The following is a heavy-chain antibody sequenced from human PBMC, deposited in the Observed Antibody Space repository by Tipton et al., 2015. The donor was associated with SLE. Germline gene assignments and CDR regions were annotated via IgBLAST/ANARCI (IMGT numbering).Heavy chain of an antibody. D-gene: IGHD1-1*01. J-gene: IGHJ4*02. V-gene: IGHV4-39*07. Sequence: TLSLTCTVSGGSISSSSDYWGWVRQPPGKGLGWIGSISHSGSTYYNPSPQSRVTISVDTSKNQFSLTLSSVTAADTDVYYCEREVWGTGRTDWGQGTLVTASS. CDR3: EREVWGTGRTD. CDR1: GGSISSSSDY. CDR2: ISHSGST.